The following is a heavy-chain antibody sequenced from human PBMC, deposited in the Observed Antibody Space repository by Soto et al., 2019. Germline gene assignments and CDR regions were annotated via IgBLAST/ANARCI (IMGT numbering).Heavy chain of an antibody. J-gene: IGHJ4*02. V-gene: IGHV3-23*01. CDR3: AKGQEVPAGAGIAARRFDY. CDR2: ISGSGGST. CDR1: GFTFSSYA. D-gene: IGHD6-6*01. Sequence: LRLSCAASGFTFSSYAMSWVRQAPGKGLEWVSAISGSGGSTYYADSVKGRFTISRDNSKNTLYLQMNSLRAEDTAVYYCAKGQEVPAGAGIAARRFDYWGQGTLVTVSS.